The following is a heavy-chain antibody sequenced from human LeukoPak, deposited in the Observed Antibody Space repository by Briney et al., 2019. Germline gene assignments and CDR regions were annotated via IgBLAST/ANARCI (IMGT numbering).Heavy chain of an antibody. CDR2: ISAYNGNT. D-gene: IGHD5-12*01. Sequence: GASVKVPCKASGYTFTSYGISWVRQAPGQGLEWMGWISAYNGNTNYAQKLQGRVTMTTDTSTSTAYMELRSLRSDDTAVYYCARSRSGYDSYYYYYMDVWGKGTTVTVSS. V-gene: IGHV1-18*01. CDR3: ARSRSGYDSYYYYYMDV. CDR1: GYTFTSYG. J-gene: IGHJ6*03.